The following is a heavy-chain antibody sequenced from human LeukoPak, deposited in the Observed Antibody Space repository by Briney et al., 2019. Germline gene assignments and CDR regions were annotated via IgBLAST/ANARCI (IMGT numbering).Heavy chain of an antibody. J-gene: IGHJ4*02. V-gene: IGHV4-39*01. Sequence: SEVLSLTCTVSGGSISSRRYYWGWIRQSPGKGLEWIGSIFYSGSTYYNPSLKSRVTISVDTSNNQFSLKLTSVNAADTAVYYCARLPETWITLIGVENPPVWGQGTLVTVSS. CDR1: GGSISSRRYY. D-gene: IGHD3-22*01. CDR3: ARLPETWITLIGVENPPV. CDR2: IFYSGST.